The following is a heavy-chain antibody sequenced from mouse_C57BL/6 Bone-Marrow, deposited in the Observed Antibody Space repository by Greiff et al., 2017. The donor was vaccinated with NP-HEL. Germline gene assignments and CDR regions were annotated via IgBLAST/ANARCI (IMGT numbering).Heavy chain of an antibody. D-gene: IGHD1-1*01. Sequence: QVQLKQSGAELVKPGASVKISCKASGYAFSSYWMNWVKQRPGKGLEWIGQIYPGDGDTNYNGKFKGKATLTADKSSSTAYMQLSSLTSEDSAVYFCARDYYGSSYEAYWGQGTLNTLSLQ. V-gene: IGHV1-80*01. CDR1: GYAFSSYW. CDR3: ARDYYGSSYEAY. CDR2: IYPGDGDT. J-gene: IGHJ3*01.